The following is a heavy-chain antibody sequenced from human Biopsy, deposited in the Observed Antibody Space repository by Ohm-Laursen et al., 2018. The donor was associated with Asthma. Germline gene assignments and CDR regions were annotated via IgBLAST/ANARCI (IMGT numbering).Heavy chain of an antibody. D-gene: IGHD3-22*01. J-gene: IGHJ4*02. CDR3: ARAQDYYDSRGYYRSFDY. V-gene: IGHV4/OR15-8*01. Sequence: SETLSLTWGVSGDSISSENWWTWVRQPPGKGLEWIGEMYHRGTPKYNPSLKSRVTISLDKSKNQFSLNLFSVTAADTAVYYCARAQDYYDSRGYYRSFDYWGQGTLVTVSS. CDR1: GDSISSENW. CDR2: MYHRGTP.